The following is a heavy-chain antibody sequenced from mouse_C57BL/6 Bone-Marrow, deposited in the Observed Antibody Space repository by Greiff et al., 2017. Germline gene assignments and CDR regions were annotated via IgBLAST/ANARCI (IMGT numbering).Heavy chain of an antibody. Sequence: QVQLKESGAELARPGASVKLSCKASGYTFTSYGISWVKQRTGQGLEWIGEIYPRSGNTYYTEKFKGKATLTADKSSNTAYMETRSLTSEDSAVYFCAGRAGYWGKGTTLTVSS. CDR2: IYPRSGNT. J-gene: IGHJ2*01. CDR3: AGRAGY. V-gene: IGHV1-81*01. CDR1: GYTFTSYG. D-gene: IGHD3-1*01.